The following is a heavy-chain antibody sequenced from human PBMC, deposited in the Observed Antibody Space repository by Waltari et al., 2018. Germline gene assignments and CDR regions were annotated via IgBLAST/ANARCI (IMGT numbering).Heavy chain of an antibody. J-gene: IGHJ4*02. CDR3: AKDASSLGGSDY. CDR2: ISGSGGSI. CDR1: GFTFSSYA. D-gene: IGHD2-15*01. V-gene: IGHV3-23*01. Sequence: EVQLLESGGGLVQPGGSLRLSCAASGFTFSSYAMSWFRQAPGQGLEWVSAISGSGGSIYYADSVKGRFTISRDNSKNTLYLQMNSLRAEDTAVYYCAKDASSLGGSDYWGQGTLVTVSS.